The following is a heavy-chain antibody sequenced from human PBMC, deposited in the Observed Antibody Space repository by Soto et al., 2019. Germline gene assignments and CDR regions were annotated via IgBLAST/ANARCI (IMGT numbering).Heavy chain of an antibody. CDR3: ARSDLVRGPEGAFDI. V-gene: IGHV4-4*02. D-gene: IGHD3-10*01. CDR1: SGSISSSNW. J-gene: IGHJ3*02. Sequence: QVQLQESGPGLVKPSGTLSLTCAVSSGSISSSNWWSWVRQPPGKGLEWIGEIYHSGSTNYNPSLKSQVTISVDKSKNQFSLKLSSVTAADTAVYYCARSDLVRGPEGAFDIWGQGTMVTVSS. CDR2: IYHSGST.